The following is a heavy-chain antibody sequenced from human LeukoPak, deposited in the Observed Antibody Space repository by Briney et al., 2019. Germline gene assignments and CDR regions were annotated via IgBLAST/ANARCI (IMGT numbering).Heavy chain of an antibody. CDR1: GGTFSSYA. V-gene: IGHV1-69*13. J-gene: IGHJ6*02. D-gene: IGHD1-1*01. Sequence: GASVKVSCKASGGTFSSYAISWVRQAPGQGLEWMGGIIPIFGTANYAQKFQGRVTITADESTSTAYMELSSLRSEDTAVYYCARTLNRERPHYYYGMDVWGQGTTVTVSS. CDR2: IIPIFGTA. CDR3: ARTLNRERPHYYYGMDV.